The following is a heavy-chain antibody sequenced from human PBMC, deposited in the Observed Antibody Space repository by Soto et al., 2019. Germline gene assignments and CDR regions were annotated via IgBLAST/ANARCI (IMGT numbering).Heavy chain of an antibody. CDR3: AKDIEGYYDFWSGFGQLDY. D-gene: IGHD3-3*01. J-gene: IGHJ4*02. CDR2: IYSGGST. V-gene: IGHV3-66*01. CDR1: GFTVSSNY. Sequence: GGSLRLSCAASGFTVSSNYMSWVRQAPGKGLEWVSVIYSGGSTYYADSVKGRFTISRDNSKNTLYLQMNSLRAEDTAVYYCAKDIEGYYDFWSGFGQLDYWGQGTLVTVSS.